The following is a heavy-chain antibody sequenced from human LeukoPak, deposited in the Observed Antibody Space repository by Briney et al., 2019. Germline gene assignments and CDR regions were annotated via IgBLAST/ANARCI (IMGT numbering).Heavy chain of an antibody. CDR2: ISSSSSTI. Sequence: PGGSLRLSCAASGFTFSSYSMNWVRQAPGKGLEWVSYISSSSSTIYYADSVKGRFTISRDNAKKSVYLQMNSLRAEDTAVYYCARGNGDGYNYVGAFDIWGQGTMVTVSS. D-gene: IGHD5-24*01. J-gene: IGHJ3*02. CDR3: ARGNGDGYNYVGAFDI. V-gene: IGHV3-48*04. CDR1: GFTFSSYS.